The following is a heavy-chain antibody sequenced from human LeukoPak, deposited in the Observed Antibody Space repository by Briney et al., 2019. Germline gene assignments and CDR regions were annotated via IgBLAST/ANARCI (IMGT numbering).Heavy chain of an antibody. V-gene: IGHV3-9*01. CDR3: ARASYYYDTTGLGAFDI. CDR1: GFTFDDHA. Sequence: GRSLRLSCAASGFTFDDHAMYWVRHAPGKGLEWVSGINWDATRIGYADAVKGRFTISRDSAKKSLYLQMNSLRAEDTALYYCARASYYYDTTGLGAFDIWGQGTLVTVSS. CDR2: INWDATRI. J-gene: IGHJ3*02. D-gene: IGHD3-22*01.